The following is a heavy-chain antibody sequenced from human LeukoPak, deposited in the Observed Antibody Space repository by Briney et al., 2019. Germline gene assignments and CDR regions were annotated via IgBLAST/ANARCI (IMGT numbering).Heavy chain of an antibody. CDR3: ASSYNWMFPYYFDY. V-gene: IGHV5-51*01. D-gene: IGHD1-20*01. Sequence: GESLKISCKGSGYSFTSYWIGWVRQMPGKGLEWMGIVYPGDSDTRYSPSFQGQVTISADKSISTAYPQWSSLKASDTAMYYCASSYNWMFPYYFDYWGQGTLVTVSS. CDR1: GYSFTSYW. CDR2: VYPGDSDT. J-gene: IGHJ4*02.